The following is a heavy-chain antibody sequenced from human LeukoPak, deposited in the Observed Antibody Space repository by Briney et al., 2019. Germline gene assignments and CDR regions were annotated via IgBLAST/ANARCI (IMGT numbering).Heavy chain of an antibody. CDR3: GGSYASWFDP. CDR2: VNSDGCST. V-gene: IGHV3-74*01. Sequence: QPGGSLRLSCAASGFTFSSYWMHWVRHVPGRGLVWVSRVNSDGCSTFYADSVKGRFTTSRDNAKNTLYLQMNSLRAEDTGVYYCGGSYASWFDPWGQGTLVTVSS. CDR1: GFTFSSYW. D-gene: IGHD3-16*01. J-gene: IGHJ5*02.